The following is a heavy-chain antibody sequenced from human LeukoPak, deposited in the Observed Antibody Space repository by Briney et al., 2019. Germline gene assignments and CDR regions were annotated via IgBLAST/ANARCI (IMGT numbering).Heavy chain of an antibody. CDR1: GYSISSGYY. V-gene: IGHV4-38-2*02. Sequence: SETLSLTCTVSGYSISSGYYWGWIRPPPGKGREWIGSIYHSGSTYYNPSLKRRVTISGDTAKNQVSLKVSSVTAADTAVYYCARGNDYVWGSYRYMDVWGKGTTVTISS. J-gene: IGHJ6*03. CDR3: ARGNDYVWGSYRYMDV. CDR2: IYHSGST. D-gene: IGHD3-16*01.